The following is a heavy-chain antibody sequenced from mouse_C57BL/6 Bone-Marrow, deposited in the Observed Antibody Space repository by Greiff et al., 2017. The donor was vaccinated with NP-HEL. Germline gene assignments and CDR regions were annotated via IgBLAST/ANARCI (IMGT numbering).Heavy chain of an antibody. CDR2: INPNNGGT. Sequence: EVQLQQSGPELVKPGASVKISCKASGYTFTDYYMNWVKQSHGKSLEWIGDINPNNGGTSYNQKFKGKAPLTVDKSSSTAYMELRSLTSKDSAVYYCASLVGDYGDYWGQGTTLTVSS. J-gene: IGHJ2*01. CDR3: ASLVGDYGDY. V-gene: IGHV1-26*01. D-gene: IGHD1-2*01. CDR1: GYTFTDYY.